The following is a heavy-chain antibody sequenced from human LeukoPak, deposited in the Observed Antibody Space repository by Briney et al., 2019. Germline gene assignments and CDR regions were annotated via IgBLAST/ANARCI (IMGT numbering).Heavy chain of an antibody. Sequence: GGSLGLSCAASGFTFSSNWMHCVRQAPGKGLVWVSRINEDGSTTNYADSVKGRSTIFRDNAKNTLYLQMNSLRAEDTAVYYCVRDLGGRSGHWGQGTLVTVSS. CDR3: VRDLGGRSGH. D-gene: IGHD1-26*01. V-gene: IGHV3-74*01. CDR2: INEDGSTT. CDR1: GFTFSSNW. J-gene: IGHJ4*02.